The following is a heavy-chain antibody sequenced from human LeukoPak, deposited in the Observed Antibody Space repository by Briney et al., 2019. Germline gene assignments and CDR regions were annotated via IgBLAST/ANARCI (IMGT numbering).Heavy chain of an antibody. Sequence: SGGSLRLSCAASECTFSDLGMHWVRQTPGKGLEWLAFIRFDGSAKFYADSVKGRFSISRDNSRNTLFLQMNSLRIEDTAVYHCAKDDGDYYWGQGTLVTVSS. CDR1: ECTFSDLG. J-gene: IGHJ4*02. CDR3: AKDDGDYY. CDR2: IRFDGSAK. V-gene: IGHV3-30*02. D-gene: IGHD4-17*01.